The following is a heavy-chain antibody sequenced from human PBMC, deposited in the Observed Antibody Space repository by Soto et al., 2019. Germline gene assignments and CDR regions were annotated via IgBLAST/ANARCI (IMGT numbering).Heavy chain of an antibody. CDR2: ISYDGSNK. J-gene: IGHJ4*02. Sequence: QVQLVESGGGVVQPGRSLRLSCAASGFTFSSYGMHWVRQAPGKGLEWVAVISYDGSNKYYADSVKGRFTISRDNSKNTLYVQMNSLRAEDTALYYCAEGRREVVVAAPFDSWGQGTLVTVSS. V-gene: IGHV3-30*18. CDR3: AEGRREVVVAAPFDS. CDR1: GFTFSSYG. D-gene: IGHD2-15*01.